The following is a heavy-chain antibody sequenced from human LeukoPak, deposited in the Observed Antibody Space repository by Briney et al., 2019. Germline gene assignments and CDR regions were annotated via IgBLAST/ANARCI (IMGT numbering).Heavy chain of an antibody. CDR1: GFPFSSSD. J-gene: IGHJ3*01. V-gene: IGHV3-23*01. CDR3: AKAHTYGYGAFDF. D-gene: IGHD5-18*01. CDR2: ISGSGGSI. Sequence: PGGSLRLSCAASGFPFSSSDMTWVRQAPGKGLEWVSGISGSGGSIDYTDSVKGRFTDTRDNSKNTLYLQMNSLRAEDTALYYCAKAHTYGYGAFDFWGQGTMVTVSS.